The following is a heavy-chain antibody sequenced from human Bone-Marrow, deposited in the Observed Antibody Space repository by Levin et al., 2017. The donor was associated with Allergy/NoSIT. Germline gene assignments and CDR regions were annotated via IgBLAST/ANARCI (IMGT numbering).Heavy chain of an antibody. CDR3: TRLPRNNYGPPFDY. J-gene: IGHJ4*02. D-gene: IGHD3-10*01. CDR1: GFTFGDYA. V-gene: IGHV3-49*03. Sequence: GESLKISCTGSGFTFGDYAMIWFRQAPGKGLEWVGYIASKAYRETTEYAASVKGRFLISRDDSKSIAYLQMNSLETEDTAVYYCTRLPRNNYGPPFDYWGQGILVTVSS. CDR2: IASKAYRETT.